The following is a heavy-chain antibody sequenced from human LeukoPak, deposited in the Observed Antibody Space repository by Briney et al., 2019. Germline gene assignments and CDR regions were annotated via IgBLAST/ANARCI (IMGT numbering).Heavy chain of an antibody. CDR3: AKGDTTWELPHDY. Sequence: GGSLRLSCAASGFTFSSYGMSWVRQAPGKGLEWVSAISGSGGSTYYADSVKGRFTISRDKSKNTLYLQMNNLRAEDTAVYYCAKGDTTWELPHDYWGQGTLVTVSS. J-gene: IGHJ4*02. CDR2: ISGSGGST. CDR1: GFTFSSYG. V-gene: IGHV3-23*01. D-gene: IGHD1-26*01.